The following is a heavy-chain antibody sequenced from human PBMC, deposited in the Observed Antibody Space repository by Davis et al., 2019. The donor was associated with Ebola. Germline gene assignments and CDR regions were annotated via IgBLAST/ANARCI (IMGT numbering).Heavy chain of an antibody. D-gene: IGHD3-22*01. CDR1: GGSFSGYY. CDR2: INHSGST. V-gene: IGHV4-34*01. CDR3: ARQVGGVVVAPFDY. J-gene: IGHJ4*02. Sequence: MPSETLSLTCAVYGGSFSGYYWSWIRQPPGKGLEWIGEINHSGSTYYNPSLKSRVTISVDTSKNQFSLKLSSVTAADTAVYYCARQVGGVVVAPFDYWGQGTLVTVSS.